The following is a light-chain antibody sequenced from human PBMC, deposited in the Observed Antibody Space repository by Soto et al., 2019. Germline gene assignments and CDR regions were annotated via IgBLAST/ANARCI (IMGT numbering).Light chain of an antibody. CDR2: GAS. Sequence: EIVLTQSPDTLSLSPGERATLSCRASQSLSSFYLAWFQQKPGQAPRLLIYGASTRATGIPDRFSGSGSRTDFTLTISRLEPEDFAVYYCQQYGGSRWTFGQGTKVEI. CDR3: QQYGGSRWT. CDR1: QSLSSFY. V-gene: IGKV3-20*01. J-gene: IGKJ1*01.